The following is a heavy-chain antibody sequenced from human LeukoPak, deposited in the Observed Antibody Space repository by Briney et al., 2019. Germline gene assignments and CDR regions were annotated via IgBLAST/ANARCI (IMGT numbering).Heavy chain of an antibody. D-gene: IGHD6-13*01. CDR1: GYTFTSYG. J-gene: IGHJ1*01. Sequence: ASVKVSCKASGYTFTSYGISWVRQAPGQGLEWMGWISAYNGNTNYAQKLQGRVTMTTDTSTSTAYMELRSLRSDDTAVYYRATDSSSWYGEYFQHWGQGTLVTVSS. V-gene: IGHV1-18*01. CDR2: ISAYNGNT. CDR3: ATDSSSWYGEYFQH.